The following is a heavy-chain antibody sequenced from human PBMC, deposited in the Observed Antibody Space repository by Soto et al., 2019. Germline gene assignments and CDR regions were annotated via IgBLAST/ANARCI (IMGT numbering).Heavy chain of an antibody. CDR3: AKVRYSSPMGYYYGMDV. CDR2: IIPIFGTA. V-gene: IGHV1-69*13. D-gene: IGHD6-19*01. Sequence: GASVKVSCKASRVAFSKFIVTWVRQAPGLGLEWVGGIIPIFGTANYAQKFKGRVTITADESTSTSYMEVNNLRSEGTAVYYCAKVRYSSPMGYYYGMDVWGQGTTVTVSS. J-gene: IGHJ6*02. CDR1: RVAFSKFI.